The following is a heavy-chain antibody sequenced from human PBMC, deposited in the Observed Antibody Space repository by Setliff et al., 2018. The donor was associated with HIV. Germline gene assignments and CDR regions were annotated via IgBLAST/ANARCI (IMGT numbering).Heavy chain of an antibody. CDR2: IISILGIT. J-gene: IGHJ3*02. V-gene: IGHV1-69*10. CDR1: GGSSSTHA. CDR3: AGPRGDEAFDI. Sequence: PVKVSCKASGGSSSTHAMNWVRQAPGQGLEWMGQIISILGITNYAQKFQGRVTLTADESTSTMYMELSSLTSDDTAVYYCAGPRGDEAFDIWGQGTMVTVSS.